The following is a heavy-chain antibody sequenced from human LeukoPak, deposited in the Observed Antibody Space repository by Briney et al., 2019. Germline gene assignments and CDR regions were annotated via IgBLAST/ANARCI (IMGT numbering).Heavy chain of an antibody. Sequence: GRSLRLSCAASGFTFSSYAMHWVRQAPGKGLEWVAVISYDGSNKYYADSVKGRFTISRDNSKNTLYLQMNSLRAEDTAVYYCAKDVGRKIPSSGPLGDYWGQGTLVTVSS. D-gene: IGHD6-19*01. CDR2: ISYDGSNK. V-gene: IGHV3-30-3*01. CDR1: GFTFSSYA. J-gene: IGHJ4*02. CDR3: AKDVGRKIPSSGPLGDY.